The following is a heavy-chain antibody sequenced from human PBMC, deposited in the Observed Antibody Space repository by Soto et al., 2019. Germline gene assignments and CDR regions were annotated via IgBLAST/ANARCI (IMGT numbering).Heavy chain of an antibody. Sequence: PXETLSLTCTVSGGSISSGDYCWTWIRQPPGKGLEWIGYIYDSGATYDNPSLRNRLTISVDTSRNQFSLKLSFATAADTAVYYCASARLHYRTIDYWGQGTLVTVSS. D-gene: IGHD4-4*01. CDR3: ASARLHYRTIDY. CDR1: GGSISSGDYC. J-gene: IGHJ4*02. V-gene: IGHV4-30-4*01. CDR2: IYDSGAT.